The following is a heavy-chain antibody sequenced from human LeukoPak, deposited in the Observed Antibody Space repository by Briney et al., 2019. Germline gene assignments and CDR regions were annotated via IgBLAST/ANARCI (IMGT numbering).Heavy chain of an antibody. J-gene: IGHJ5*02. CDR3: ARGARIFSNWFDP. Sequence: ASVKVSCKASGYTFTGYYMHWVRQAPGQGLEWMGRINPNSGGTNYAQKFQGRVTMTRGTSISTAYMELSRLRSDDTAVYYCARGARIFSNWFDPWGQGTLVTVSS. CDR2: INPNSGGT. CDR1: GYTFTGYY. V-gene: IGHV1-2*06. D-gene: IGHD3-3*01.